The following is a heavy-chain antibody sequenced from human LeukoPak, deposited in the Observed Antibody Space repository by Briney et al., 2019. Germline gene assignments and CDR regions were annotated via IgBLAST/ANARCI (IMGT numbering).Heavy chain of an antibody. J-gene: IGHJ4*02. CDR2: ISAYNGDT. CDR3: ARDQADNYDFWSGYPHSNFDY. Sequence: GASVKVSCKASGYTFTNYGISWVRQAPGQGLEWMGWISAYNGDTNYAQRFQGRVTMTTDTSTSTVYMELRSLRSDDTAVYYCARDQADNYDFWSGYPHSNFDYWGQGTLVTVSS. D-gene: IGHD3-3*01. V-gene: IGHV1-18*01. CDR1: GYTFTNYG.